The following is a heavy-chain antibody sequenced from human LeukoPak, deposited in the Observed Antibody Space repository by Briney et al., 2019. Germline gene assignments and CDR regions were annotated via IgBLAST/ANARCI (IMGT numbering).Heavy chain of an antibody. CDR3: ARGRGSGWSYYYYYMDV. CDR2: ISAYNGNT. J-gene: IGHJ6*03. CDR1: GYTLTELS. V-gene: IGHV1-18*01. Sequence: ASVKVSCKVSGYTLTELSMHWVRQAPGKGLEWMGWISAYNGNTNYAQKLQGRVTMTTDTSTSTAYMELRSLRSDDTAVYYCARGRGSGWSYYYYYMDVWGKGTTVTVSS. D-gene: IGHD6-19*01.